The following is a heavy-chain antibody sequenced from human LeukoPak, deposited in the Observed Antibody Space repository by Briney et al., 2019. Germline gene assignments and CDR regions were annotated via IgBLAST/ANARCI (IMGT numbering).Heavy chain of an antibody. CDR3: AKDLFLFDVLRYFDWFLYGMDV. CDR1: GFTFSSYA. Sequence: PGGSLRLSCAASGFTFSSYAMSWVRQAPGKGLEWVSAISGSGGSTYYADSVKGRFTISRDNSKNTLYLQMNSLRAGDTAVYYCAKDLFLFDVLRYFDWFLYGMDVWGQGTTVTVSS. J-gene: IGHJ6*02. V-gene: IGHV3-23*01. CDR2: ISGSGGST. D-gene: IGHD3-9*01.